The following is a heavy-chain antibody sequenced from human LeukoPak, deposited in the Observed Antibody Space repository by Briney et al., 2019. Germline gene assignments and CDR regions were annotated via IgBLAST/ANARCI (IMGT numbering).Heavy chain of an antibody. CDR2: ITGSGGST. D-gene: IGHD3-22*01. CDR1: GFTFSIYA. V-gene: IGHV3-23*01. CDR3: AKDPSRYYDSSGYSHY. J-gene: IGHJ4*02. Sequence: GGSLRLSCAASGFTFSIYAMSWVRQAPGKGMEGVSAITGSGGSTYYADSVKGRFTISRDNSKDTLYLQMNSLRAEDTAIYYCAKDPSRYYDSSGYSHYWGQGTLVTVSS.